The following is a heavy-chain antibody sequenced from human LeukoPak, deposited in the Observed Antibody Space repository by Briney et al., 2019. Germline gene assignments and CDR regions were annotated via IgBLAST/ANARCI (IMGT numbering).Heavy chain of an antibody. J-gene: IGHJ4*02. CDR3: ASGGRGYYDSSGYYPGY. CDR1: GFTFSSYA. CDR2: ISSSSSYI. Sequence: PGGSLRLSCAASGFTFSSYAMNWVRQAPGKGLEWVSSISSSSSYIYYADSVKGRFTISRDNAKNSLYLQMNSLRAEDTAVYYCASGGRGYYDSSGYYPGYWGQGTLVTVSS. V-gene: IGHV3-21*01. D-gene: IGHD3-22*01.